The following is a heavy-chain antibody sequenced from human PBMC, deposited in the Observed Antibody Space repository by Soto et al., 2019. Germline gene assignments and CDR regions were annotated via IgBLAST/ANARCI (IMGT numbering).Heavy chain of an antibody. V-gene: IGHV1-2*04. CDR2: INPNSGGT. D-gene: IGHD6-19*01. J-gene: IGHJ6*02. CDR3: AREERVAVAATGFLYYYYGMDV. CDR1: GYTFTGYY. Sequence: ASVKVSCKASGYTFTGYYMHWVRQAPGQGLEWMGWINPNSGGTNYAQKFQGWVTMTRDTPISTAYMELSRLRSDDTAVYYCAREERVAVAATGFLYYYYGMDVWGQGTTGTVSS.